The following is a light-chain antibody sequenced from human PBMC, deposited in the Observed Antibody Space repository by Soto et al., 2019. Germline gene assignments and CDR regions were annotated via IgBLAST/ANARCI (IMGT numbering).Light chain of an antibody. CDR1: SSDVGSYNL. CDR2: EVS. Sequence: QSVLTQPASVSGSPGQSITISCTGTSSDVGSYNLVSWYQHHPGKAPKLMIYEVSKRPSGVSNRFSGSKSGNTASLTISGLQAEDEADYYCCSYAGSSTLVFGTVTKVTVL. J-gene: IGLJ1*01. CDR3: CSYAGSSTLV. V-gene: IGLV2-23*02.